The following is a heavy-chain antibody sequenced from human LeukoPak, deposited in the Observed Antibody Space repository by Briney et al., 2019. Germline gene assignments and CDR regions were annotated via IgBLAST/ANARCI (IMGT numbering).Heavy chain of an antibody. D-gene: IGHD4-23*01. CDR1: GFTFSSYA. CDR2: ISGSGGST. CDR3: ASGKRAPGTFDY. Sequence: PGGSLRLSCAASGFTFSSYAMSWVRQAPGKGLEWVSAISGSGGSTYYADSVKGRFTISRDNAKNSLYLQMNSLRAEDTAVYYCASGKRAPGTFDYWGQGTLVTVSS. J-gene: IGHJ4*02. V-gene: IGHV3-23*01.